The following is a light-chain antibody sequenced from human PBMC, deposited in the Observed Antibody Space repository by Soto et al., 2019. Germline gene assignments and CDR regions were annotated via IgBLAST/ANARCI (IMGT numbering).Light chain of an antibody. V-gene: IGKV3-20*01. Sequence: EIVLTQSPGTLSLSPVDRAPLSCSASQSISSNFLAWYQQKRGQAPRLLIHGASNRATGIPDRFSGSGSGTDFTLTITRLEPEDFAVYYCQQYGGSPRTFGQGTKVDIK. CDR3: QQYGGSPRT. CDR2: GAS. J-gene: IGKJ1*01. CDR1: QSISSNF.